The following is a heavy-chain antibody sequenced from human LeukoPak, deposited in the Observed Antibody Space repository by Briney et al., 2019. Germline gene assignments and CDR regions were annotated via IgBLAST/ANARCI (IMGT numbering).Heavy chain of an antibody. CDR1: GGSISSGSYY. CDR3: ARGRDTAMT. J-gene: IGHJ5*02. CDR2: IYTSGST. V-gene: IGHV4-61*02. D-gene: IGHD5-18*01. Sequence: PSETLSLTCTVSGGSISSGSYYWSWIRQPAGKGLEWIGRIYTSGSTNYNPSLKSRVTISVDTSKNQFSLKLSSVTAADTAVYYCARGRDTAMTWGQGTLVTVSS.